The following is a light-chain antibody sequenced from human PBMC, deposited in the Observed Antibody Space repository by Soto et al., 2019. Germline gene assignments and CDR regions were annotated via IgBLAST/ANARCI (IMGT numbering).Light chain of an antibody. CDR2: EVS. Sequence: QYALTQPASVSGSPGQSITISCTGTSSDVGAYNYVSWYQQHPGKAPKLMIYEVSNRPSGVSNRFSGSKSANTASLTISGLQAGDEADYYCSSYTSSSTWLFGGGTKLTVL. J-gene: IGLJ3*02. V-gene: IGLV2-14*03. CDR1: SSDVGAYNY. CDR3: SSYTSSSTWL.